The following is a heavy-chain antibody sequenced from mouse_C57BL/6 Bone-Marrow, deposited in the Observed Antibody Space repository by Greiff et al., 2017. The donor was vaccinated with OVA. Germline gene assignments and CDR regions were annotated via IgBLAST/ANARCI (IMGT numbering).Heavy chain of an antibody. D-gene: IGHD2-5*01. J-gene: IGHJ4*01. Sequence: EVQLVESGGGLVQPGGSLKLSCAASGFTFSDYYMYWVRQTPEKRLEWVAYISNGGGSTYYPDTVKGRFTISRDNAKNTLYLQMSRLKSEDTAMYYCARQRYSNYYAMDYWGQGTSVTVSS. CDR1: GFTFSDYY. CDR3: ARQRYSNYYAMDY. CDR2: ISNGGGST. V-gene: IGHV5-12*01.